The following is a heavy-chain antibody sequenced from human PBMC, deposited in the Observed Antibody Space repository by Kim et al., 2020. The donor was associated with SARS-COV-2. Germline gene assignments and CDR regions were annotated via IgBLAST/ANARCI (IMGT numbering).Heavy chain of an antibody. V-gene: IGHV4-34*01. CDR3: ARGGAVAGNVIYYYYYGMDV. J-gene: IGHJ6*02. CDR2: INHSGST. D-gene: IGHD6-19*01. CDR1: GGSFSGYY. Sequence: SETLSLTCAVYGGSFSGYYWSWIRQPPGKGLEWNGEINHSGSTNYNPSLKSRVTITVATSKNQFSLKLSSVTAADTAVYYCARGGAVAGNVIYYYYYGMDVWGQGTTVTVSS.